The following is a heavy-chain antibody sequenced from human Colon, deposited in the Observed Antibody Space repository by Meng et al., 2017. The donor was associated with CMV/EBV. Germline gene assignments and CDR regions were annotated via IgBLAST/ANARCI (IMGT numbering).Heavy chain of an antibody. CDR1: GFTFGGYA. D-gene: IGHD3-16*01. V-gene: IGHV3-23*01. CDR3: VGGVRGVWAEYFQY. Sequence: AGSLRLSCAASGFTFGGYAMSWVRQAAGKGLEWVSAISNGGGNTYYADSVRGLFTTASDNSQHTLPLQMNSLRDEDTAVYYCVGGVRGVWAEYFQYWGQGTLVTVSS. J-gene: IGHJ1*01. CDR2: ISNGGGNT.